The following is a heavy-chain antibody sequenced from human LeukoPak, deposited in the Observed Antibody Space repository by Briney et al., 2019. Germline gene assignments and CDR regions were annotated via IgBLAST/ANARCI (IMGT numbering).Heavy chain of an antibody. CDR2: INPNSGGT. Sequence: GASVKVSCNASGYTFTGYYMHWVRQAPGQGLEWMGWINPNSGGTNYAQKFQGRVTMTRDTSISTAYMELRSLRSDDTAVYYCARDAIAAAGYWGQGTLVTVSS. J-gene: IGHJ4*02. D-gene: IGHD6-13*01. V-gene: IGHV1-2*02. CDR1: GYTFTGYY. CDR3: ARDAIAAAGY.